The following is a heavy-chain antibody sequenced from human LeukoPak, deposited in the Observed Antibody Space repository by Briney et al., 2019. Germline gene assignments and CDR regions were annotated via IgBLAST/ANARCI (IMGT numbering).Heavy chain of an antibody. D-gene: IGHD3-3*01. Sequence: SETLSLTCTVSGGSISSGGYYWSWIRQHPGKGLEWIGYIYYSGSTYYNPSLKSRVTISVDTSKNQFSLKLSSVTAADTAVYYCARLASPIFGVKRYYFDYWGQGTLVTVSS. CDR3: ARLASPIFGVKRYYFDY. J-gene: IGHJ4*02. CDR1: GGSISSGGYY. CDR2: IYYSGST. V-gene: IGHV4-31*03.